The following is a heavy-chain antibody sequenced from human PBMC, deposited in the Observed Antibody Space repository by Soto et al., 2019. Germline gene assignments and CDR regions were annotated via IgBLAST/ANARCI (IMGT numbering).Heavy chain of an antibody. V-gene: IGHV1-18*01. Sequence: ASVKVSCKASGYTFTSYGISWVRQAPGQGLEWMGWISAYNGNTNYAQKLQGRVTMTTDTSTSTAYMELRSLRSVDTALYYCAKDAGRTGTNWFDPWGQGTLVTVSS. D-gene: IGHD1-1*01. CDR2: ISAYNGNT. J-gene: IGHJ5*02. CDR3: AKDAGRTGTNWFDP. CDR1: GYTFTSYG.